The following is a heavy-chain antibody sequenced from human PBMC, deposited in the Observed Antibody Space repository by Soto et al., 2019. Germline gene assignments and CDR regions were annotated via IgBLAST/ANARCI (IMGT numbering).Heavy chain of an antibody. D-gene: IGHD3-10*01. Sequence: ASVKVSCKASGYTFTGYYMHWVRQAPGQGLEWMGWINPNSGGTNYAQKFQGWVTMTRDTSISTAYMELSRLRSDDTAVYYCARGSYYGSGSPKSGYYFDYWGQRTLVTVSS. CDR3: ARGSYYGSGSPKSGYYFDY. V-gene: IGHV1-2*04. J-gene: IGHJ4*02. CDR2: INPNSGGT. CDR1: GYTFTGYY.